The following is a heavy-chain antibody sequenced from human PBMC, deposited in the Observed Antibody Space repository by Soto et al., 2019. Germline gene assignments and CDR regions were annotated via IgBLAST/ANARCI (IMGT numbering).Heavy chain of an antibody. J-gene: IGHJ5*02. CDR1: GFTFSNYR. D-gene: IGHD3-9*01. Sequence: EVQLVESGGGLVQPGGSLRLSCAASGFTFSNYRMSWVRQAPGKGLEWVANIKGDGSDKYYVDSVKGRFTISRDNAKNSLYLQMNSLRVEDTAVYSCARAEGFGWFPGPWGQGTLVSVSS. CDR3: ARAEGFGWFPGP. V-gene: IGHV3-7*03. CDR2: IKGDGSDK.